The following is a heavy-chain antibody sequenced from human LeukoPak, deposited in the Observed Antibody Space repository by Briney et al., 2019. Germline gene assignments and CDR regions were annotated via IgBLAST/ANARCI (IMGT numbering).Heavy chain of an antibody. J-gene: IGHJ1*01. CDR3: ARDWNHCSGGSCPRGTFQH. CDR1: GYTFTGYY. D-gene: IGHD2-15*01. V-gene: IGHV1-2*02. Sequence: ASVKVSCKASGYTFTGYYMHWVRQAPGQGLEWMGWINPNSGGTNYAQKFQGRVTMIRDTSISTAYMELSRLRSDDTAVYYCARDWNHCSGGSCPRGTFQHWGQGTLVTVSS. CDR2: INPNSGGT.